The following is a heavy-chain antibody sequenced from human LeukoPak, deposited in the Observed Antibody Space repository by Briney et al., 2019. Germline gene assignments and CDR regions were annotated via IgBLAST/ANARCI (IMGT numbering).Heavy chain of an antibody. CDR1: GSSFTSYW. CDR3: ARLITRKTPQEFDC. Sequence: GASLQISCKGSGSSFTSYWISWVRQLPGKGLEWMGRIDPSDSYTNYSPSFQGHVTISADKSISTAYLQWSSLKASDTAMYYCARLITRKTPQEFDCWGQGTLVTVSS. V-gene: IGHV5-10-1*01. J-gene: IGHJ4*02. D-gene: IGHD3-22*01. CDR2: IDPSDSYT.